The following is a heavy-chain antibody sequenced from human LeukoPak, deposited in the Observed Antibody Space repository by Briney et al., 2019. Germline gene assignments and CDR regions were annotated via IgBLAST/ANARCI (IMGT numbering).Heavy chain of an antibody. V-gene: IGHV4-4*07. CDR1: GCSISSYY. D-gene: IGHD3-10*01. CDR3: ARDEVLIWFGELLFNWFDP. Sequence: PSETLSLTCTVSGCSISSYYWSWIRQPAGKGLEWVRRIYTSGSTKYNPSPKSRFTMSVDTSKNQFPLKLNSVTAADTAVYYCARDEVLIWFGELLFNWFDPWGQGTLVTVSS. J-gene: IGHJ5*02. CDR2: IYTSGST.